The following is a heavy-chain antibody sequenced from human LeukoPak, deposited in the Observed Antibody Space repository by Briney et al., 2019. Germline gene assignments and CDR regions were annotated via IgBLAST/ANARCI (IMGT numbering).Heavy chain of an antibody. Sequence: GGSLRLSCAASGFTSSSYSMNWVRQAPGKGLEWASSISSSSSYIYYADSVKGRFTISRDNAKNSLYLQMNSLRAEDTAVYYCARDGWFGENYFDYWGQGTLVTVSS. CDR2: ISSSSSYI. CDR1: GFTSSSYS. V-gene: IGHV3-21*01. CDR3: ARDGWFGENYFDY. D-gene: IGHD3-10*01. J-gene: IGHJ4*02.